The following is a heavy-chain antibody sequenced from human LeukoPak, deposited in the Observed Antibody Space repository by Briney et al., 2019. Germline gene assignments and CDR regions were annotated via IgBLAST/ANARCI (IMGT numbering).Heavy chain of an antibody. V-gene: IGHV1-8*01. J-gene: IGHJ6*03. CDR3: ARGRYSSSWTTYYYYYMDV. CDR1: GYTFTSYD. D-gene: IGHD6-13*01. Sequence: ASVKVSCKASGYTFTSYDINWVRQATGQGLEWMGWMNPNSGNTGYAQKFQGRVTMTRNTSISTAYMELSSLRSEDTAVYYCARGRYSSSWTTYYYYYMDVWGKGTTVTISS. CDR2: MNPNSGNT.